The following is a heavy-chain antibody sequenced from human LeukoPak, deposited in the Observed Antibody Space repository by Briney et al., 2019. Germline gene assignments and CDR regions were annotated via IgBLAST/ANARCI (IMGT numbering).Heavy chain of an antibody. D-gene: IGHD2/OR15-2a*01. V-gene: IGHV3-23*01. CDR1: GFTFSNYA. CDR3: ARSGLSRFGF. Sequence: PGGSLRLSCAASGFTFSNYAMSWVRQAPGKGLQWVSAFSGSGGSTYYADSVKGRFTISRDNSRNTLYLQMNSLRAEDTAVYYCARSGLSRFGFWGQGTLVTVSS. J-gene: IGHJ4*02. CDR2: FSGSGGST.